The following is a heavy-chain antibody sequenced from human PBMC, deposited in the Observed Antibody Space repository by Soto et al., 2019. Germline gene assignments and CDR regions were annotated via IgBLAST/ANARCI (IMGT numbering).Heavy chain of an antibody. J-gene: IGHJ6*03. V-gene: IGHV4-59*01. CDR3: ARKRKDYYYYYYMDV. Sequence: SETLSLTCTVSGGSISSYYWSWIRQPPGKGLEWIGYIYYSGSTNYNPSLKSRVTISVDTSKNQFSLKLSSVTAADMAVYYCARKRKDYYYYYYMDVWGKGTTVTVSS. CDR2: IYYSGST. CDR1: GGSISSYY.